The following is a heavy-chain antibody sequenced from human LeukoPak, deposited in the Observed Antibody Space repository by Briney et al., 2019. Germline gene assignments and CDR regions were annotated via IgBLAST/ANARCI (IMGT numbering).Heavy chain of an antibody. D-gene: IGHD2-2*01. Sequence: GGSLRLSCAASGFTFSSYGMSWVRQAPGKGLEWVSAISGSGGSTYYADSVKGRFTISRDNSKNTLYLQMNSLRAEDTAVYYCAKAGGWDIVVVPAALNWFDPWGQGTLVTVSS. CDR2: ISGSGGST. V-gene: IGHV3-23*01. CDR3: AKAGGWDIVVVPAALNWFDP. CDR1: GFTFSSYG. J-gene: IGHJ5*02.